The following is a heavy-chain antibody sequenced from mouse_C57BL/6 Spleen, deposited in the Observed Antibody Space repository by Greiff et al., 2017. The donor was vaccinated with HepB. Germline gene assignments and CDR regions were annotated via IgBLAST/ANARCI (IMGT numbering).Heavy chain of an antibody. J-gene: IGHJ4*01. D-gene: IGHD1-1*01. CDR2: INPYNGGT. CDR3: ARPISTEVATGGDYAMDY. V-gene: IGHV1-19*01. Sequence: EVQLQQSGPVLVKPGASVKMSCKASGYTFTDYYMNWVKQSHGKSLEWIGVINPYNGGTSYNQKFKGKATLTVDKSSSTAYMELNSLTSEDSAVYYCARPISTEVATGGDYAMDYWGQGTSVTVSS. CDR1: GYTFTDYY.